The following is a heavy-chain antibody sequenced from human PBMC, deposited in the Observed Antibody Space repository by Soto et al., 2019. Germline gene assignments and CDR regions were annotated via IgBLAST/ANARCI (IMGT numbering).Heavy chain of an antibody. D-gene: IGHD2-2*01. CDR2: ISGSGDST. J-gene: IGHJ4*02. CDR3: AKGGEGSCSKTSCLYFSDY. V-gene: IGHV3-23*01. CDR1: GFTFSTYA. Sequence: EVQLLDSGGGLVQPGGSLRLSCAASGFTFSTYARSWVRQAPGKGLEWVSTISGSGDSTYYANSVKGRFTISRDNSRNTLDLQMNSLRVEDTAVYYCAKGGEGSCSKTSCLYFSDYWGQGTLVTVSS.